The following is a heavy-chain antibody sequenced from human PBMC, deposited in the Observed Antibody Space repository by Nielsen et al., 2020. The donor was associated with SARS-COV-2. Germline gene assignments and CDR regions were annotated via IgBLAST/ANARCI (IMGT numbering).Heavy chain of an antibody. CDR3: ARDGPTRATATDY. CDR1: GFTVSSNY. D-gene: IGHD2-2*01. CDR2: IYSGGST. J-gene: IGHJ4*02. V-gene: IGHV3-53*05. Sequence: GGSLRLSCAASGFTVSSNYMSWVRQAPGKGLEWVSIIYSGGSTYYADSVKGRFTLSRDNSKNTLFLQMNSLRPDDTAVYFCARDGPTRATATDYWGQGTLVTVS.